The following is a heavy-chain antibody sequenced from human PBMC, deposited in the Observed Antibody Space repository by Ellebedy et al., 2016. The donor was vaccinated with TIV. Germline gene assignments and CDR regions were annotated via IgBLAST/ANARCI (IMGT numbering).Heavy chain of an antibody. CDR3: ARDLDDSSGYYYPMIDY. V-gene: IGHV3-7*01. Sequence: GGSLRLSCAASGFSFSSFWLSWVRQAPGKRLEWVANINEDGSQKYYIDSVEGRFTISRDNSKNTLYLQMNNLRAEDTAVYYCARDLDDSSGYYYPMIDYWGQGTLVTVSS. J-gene: IGHJ4*02. CDR2: INEDGSQK. CDR1: GFSFSSFW. D-gene: IGHD3-22*01.